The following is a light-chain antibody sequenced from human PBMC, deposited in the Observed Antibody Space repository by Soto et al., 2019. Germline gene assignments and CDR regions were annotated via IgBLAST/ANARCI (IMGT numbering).Light chain of an antibody. CDR3: QQYGSSPRT. Sequence: VLSQSPGTLSLSPGERATLSCRASQSVSSSYLAWYQQKPGQAPRLLIYGASSRATGIPDRFSGSGSGTDFTLTISRLEPEDFAVYYCQQYGSSPRTFGQGTKVDIK. CDR2: GAS. CDR1: QSVSSSY. J-gene: IGKJ1*01. V-gene: IGKV3-20*01.